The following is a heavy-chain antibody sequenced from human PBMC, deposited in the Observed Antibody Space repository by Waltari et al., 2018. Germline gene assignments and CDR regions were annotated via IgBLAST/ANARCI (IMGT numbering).Heavy chain of an antibody. CDR2: IYYSGST. CDR1: RSSISGSNYY. V-gene: IGHV4-39*07. Sequence: QLQLQESGPGLVKPSETLSLTCTVSRSSISGSNYYWGWIRQPPGKGLEWLACIYYSGSTYYHPSLKSRVTMSVDTSKNQFSLKLSSVTAADTALYYCARQIREYGSTNWFDPWGQGTLVIVSS. D-gene: IGHD6-13*01. J-gene: IGHJ5*02. CDR3: ARQIREYGSTNWFDP.